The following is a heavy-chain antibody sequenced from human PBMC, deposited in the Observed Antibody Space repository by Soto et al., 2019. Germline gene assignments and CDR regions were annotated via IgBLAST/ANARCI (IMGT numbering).Heavy chain of an antibody. CDR2: INQGGSET. J-gene: IGHJ1*01. D-gene: IGHD4-4*01. CDR3: ARDGPIQQLGQSYQF. Sequence: GWLRRPGSTSGCPFTVFWMSWVRRVPGKGLEWLANINQGGSETYYVDSVKGRFTISRDNAANLVYLDMNSLRAEDTAVYYCARDGPIQQLGQSYQFWGQGTLVTVYS. V-gene: IGHV3-7*01. CDR1: GCPFTVFW.